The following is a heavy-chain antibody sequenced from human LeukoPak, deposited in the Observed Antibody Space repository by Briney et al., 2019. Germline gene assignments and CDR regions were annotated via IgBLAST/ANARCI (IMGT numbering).Heavy chain of an antibody. J-gene: IGHJ3*02. V-gene: IGHV3-30*01. Sequence: PGGSLRLSCAASGFTLSSYTMHWVRQAPGQGLEWMAVISYNGGFKYHADSVKGRFSISRDNSENTLYLQMNSLRAEDTALYYCASERDGFDIWGQGTVVIVS. CDR2: ISYNGGFK. CDR1: GFTLSSYT. CDR3: ASERDGFDI.